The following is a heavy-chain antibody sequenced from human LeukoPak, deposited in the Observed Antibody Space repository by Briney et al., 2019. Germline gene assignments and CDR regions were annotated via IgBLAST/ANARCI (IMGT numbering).Heavy chain of an antibody. D-gene: IGHD3-9*01. V-gene: IGHV1-2*02. J-gene: IGHJ4*02. CDR3: ARDSSDVLTGYYHF. CDR2: INPNSGRT. CDR1: GYSFNDYY. Sequence: ASVKLSCKTSGYSFNDYYLHWVRQAPGQGLEWMGWINPNSGRTNSAPKFQGRVTLTTDTSITTAYMELTSLISGDTALYYCARDSSDVLTGYYHFWGQGTLVTVSS.